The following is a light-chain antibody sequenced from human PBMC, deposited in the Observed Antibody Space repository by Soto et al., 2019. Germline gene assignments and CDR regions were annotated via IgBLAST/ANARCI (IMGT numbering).Light chain of an antibody. CDR1: QSFSTW. CDR3: QQYNSYPLT. V-gene: IGKV1-5*03. Sequence: DIQMTQSPSTLSASVGDRVTITCRASQSFSTWLAWYQQKPGKAPKRLSYKASSLESGVPSRFSGSGSGPEFTLPISSLQPDDFATYYCQQYNSYPLTFGGGTKVEIK. J-gene: IGKJ4*01. CDR2: KAS.